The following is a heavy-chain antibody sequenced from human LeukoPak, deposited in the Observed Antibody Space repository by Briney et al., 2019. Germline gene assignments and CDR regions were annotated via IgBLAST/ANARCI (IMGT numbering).Heavy chain of an antibody. D-gene: IGHD3-10*01. CDR3: ARFDGSGSYYNFLAFDI. CDR1: GGSISCYY. CDR2: IYYSGST. V-gene: IGHV4-59*01. J-gene: IGHJ3*02. Sequence: SETLSLTCTVSGGSISCYYWSWIRQPPGKGLEWIGYIYYSGSTNYNPSLKSRVTISVDTSKNQFSLKLSSVTAADTAVYYCARFDGSGSYYNFLAFDIWGQGTMVTVSS.